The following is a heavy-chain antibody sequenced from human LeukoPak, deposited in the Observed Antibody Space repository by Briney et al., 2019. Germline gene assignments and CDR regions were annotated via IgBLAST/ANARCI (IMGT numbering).Heavy chain of an antibody. CDR3: ARDLGSGSYGINWFDP. J-gene: IGHJ5*02. D-gene: IGHD1-26*01. V-gene: IGHV4-61*01. CDR1: GGSISSSSYY. Sequence: PSETLSLTCTVSGGSISSSSYYWGWIRQPPGKGLEWIGYIYYSGSTNYNPSLKSRVTISVDTSKNQFSLKLSSVTAADTAVYYCARDLGSGSYGINWFDPWGQGTLVTVSS. CDR2: IYYSGST.